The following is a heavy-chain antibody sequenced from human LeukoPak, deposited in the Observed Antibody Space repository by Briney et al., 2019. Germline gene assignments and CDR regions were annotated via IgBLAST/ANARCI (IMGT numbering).Heavy chain of an antibody. CDR3: AKDREKLLTSTSCSFDS. CDR1: GFTFSSYG. D-gene: IGHD2-2*01. CDR2: ISYDGSNK. V-gene: IGHV3-30*18. Sequence: PGGSLRLSCAASGFTFSSYGMHWVRQAPGKGLEWVAVISYDGSNKYYADSVKGRFTISRDNSKDTVYLQMNSLRAEDTAVYYCAKDREKLLTSTSCSFDSWGHGTLVTVSS. J-gene: IGHJ4*01.